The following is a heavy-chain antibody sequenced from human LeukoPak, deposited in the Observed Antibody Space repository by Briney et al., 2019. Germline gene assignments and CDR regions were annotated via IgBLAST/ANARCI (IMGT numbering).Heavy chain of an antibody. V-gene: IGHV3-48*03. CDR2: IGSGGRSI. Sequence: GGSLRLSCAASGFTFSSYAMNWVRQAPGRGLEWVSNIGSGGRSIYYADSVKGRFTISRDNAKNSLYLQMNSLRAEDTAVYYCARRLPYYGMDAWGQGTTVTVSS. D-gene: IGHD5-18*01. J-gene: IGHJ6*02. CDR1: GFTFSSYA. CDR3: ARRLPYYGMDA.